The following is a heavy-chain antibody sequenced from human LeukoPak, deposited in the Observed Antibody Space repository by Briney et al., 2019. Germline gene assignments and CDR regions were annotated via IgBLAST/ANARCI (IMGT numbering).Heavy chain of an antibody. CDR2: INSDSSAI. D-gene: IGHD6-13*01. Sequence: TGGSLRLSCAASGFTFNIYNMNWVRQAPGKGLEWVSYINSDSSAIHHADSVKGRFTISRDNAKNSLYLQMNSLRAEDTAVYYCAKRGIAAAASFDYWGQGTLVTVSS. V-gene: IGHV3-48*01. J-gene: IGHJ4*02. CDR1: GFTFNIYN. CDR3: AKRGIAAAASFDY.